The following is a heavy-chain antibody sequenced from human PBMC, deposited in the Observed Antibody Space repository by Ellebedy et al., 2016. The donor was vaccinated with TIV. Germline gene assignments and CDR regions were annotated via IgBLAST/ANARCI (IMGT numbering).Heavy chain of an antibody. Sequence: GESLKISCAASGFTFSDYYMSWIRQAPGKGLEWVSYISSSSSYTNYADSVKGRFTISRDNAKNSLYLQMNSLRAEDTAVYYCAKILRGYRYGMDVWGQGTTVTVSS. CDR1: GFTFSDYY. J-gene: IGHJ6*02. V-gene: IGHV3-11*03. D-gene: IGHD4-17*01. CDR2: ISSSSSYT. CDR3: AKILRGYRYGMDV.